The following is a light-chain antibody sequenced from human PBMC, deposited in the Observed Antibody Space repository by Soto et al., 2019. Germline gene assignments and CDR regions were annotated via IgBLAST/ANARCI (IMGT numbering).Light chain of an antibody. CDR3: CSYEGGDAPYV. V-gene: IGLV2-8*01. CDR2: EVN. J-gene: IGLJ1*01. CDR1: SSDVDAYKY. Sequence: QSVLTQPPSASGSPGQSVTISCTGASSDVDAYKYVSWYQQHPGKAPKLMIYEVNKRPSGVPDRFSGSQSGNTASLTVSGLQAEDEADYYCCSYEGGDAPYVFGPRTKVNVL.